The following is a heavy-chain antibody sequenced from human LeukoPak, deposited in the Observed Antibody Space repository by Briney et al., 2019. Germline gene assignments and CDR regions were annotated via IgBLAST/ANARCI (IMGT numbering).Heavy chain of an antibody. CDR2: ISGGGDRT. J-gene: IGHJ4*02. Sequence: QPGGSLRLSCATSGFTFSSYVMSWLRQAPGKGLEWLSDISGGGDRTYYADSVKGRFTISRDNSKSTLYLQMNTLRDEDTAVYYCAKDIAVDDSVPYYFDYWGQGTLVTVSS. CDR1: GFTFSSYV. D-gene: IGHD6-19*01. V-gene: IGHV3-23*01. CDR3: AKDIAVDDSVPYYFDY.